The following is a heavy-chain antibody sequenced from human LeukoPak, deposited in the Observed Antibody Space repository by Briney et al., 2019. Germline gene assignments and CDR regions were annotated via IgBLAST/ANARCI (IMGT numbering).Heavy chain of an antibody. V-gene: IGHV3-48*03. CDR1: GFTFSSYE. CDR2: ISSSGSTI. CDR3: ARGSEIYAY. Sequence: GGSLRLSCAASGFTFSSYEMNWVRQAPGKGLEWVSYISSSGSTIYYTDSVKGRFTISRDNAKNSLYLQMKSLGAEDTAVYYCARGSEIYAYWGQGTLVTVSS. D-gene: IGHD5-12*01. J-gene: IGHJ4*02.